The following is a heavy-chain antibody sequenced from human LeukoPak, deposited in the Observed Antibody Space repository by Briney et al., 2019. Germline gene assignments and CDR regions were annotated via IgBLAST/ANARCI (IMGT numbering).Heavy chain of an antibody. CDR2: IYHSGST. V-gene: IGHV4-38-2*02. Sequence: PSETLSLTCTVSGYSISSGYYWGWIRQPPGKGLEWIGSIYHSGSTYYNPSLKSRVTISVDTSKNQFSLKLSSVTAADTAVYYCARDIAAFDYWGQGTLVTVSS. CDR3: ARDIAAFDY. CDR1: GYSISSGYY. D-gene: IGHD5-12*01. J-gene: IGHJ4*02.